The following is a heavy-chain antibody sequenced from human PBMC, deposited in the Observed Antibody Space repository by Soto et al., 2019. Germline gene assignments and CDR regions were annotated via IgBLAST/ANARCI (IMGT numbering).Heavy chain of an antibody. V-gene: IGHV3-33*01. CDR3: ARDRTYYYDSSGYYPDY. Sequence: PGGSLRLSCAASGFTFSSYGMHWVRQAPGKGLEWVAVIWYDGSNKYYADSVKGRFTISRDNSKNTLYLQMNSLRAEDTAVYYCARDRTYYYDSSGYYPDYWGQGTLVTVSS. D-gene: IGHD3-22*01. J-gene: IGHJ4*02. CDR1: GFTFSSYG. CDR2: IWYDGSNK.